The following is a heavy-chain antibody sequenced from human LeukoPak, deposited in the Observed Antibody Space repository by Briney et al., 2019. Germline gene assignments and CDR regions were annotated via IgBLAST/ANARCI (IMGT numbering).Heavy chain of an antibody. CDR1: GYTFNSYG. V-gene: IGHV1-18*01. CDR3: ARRQYTSSWYSDP. Sequence: ASVKVSCKASGYTFNSYGISWARQAPGQGLEWMGWISAYNGNTNYEQKFQDRLTMTTDTSTSTAYMELRTLRSDDTAVYYCARRQYTSSWYSDPWGQGTLVTVSS. J-gene: IGHJ5*02. D-gene: IGHD6-13*01. CDR2: ISAYNGNT.